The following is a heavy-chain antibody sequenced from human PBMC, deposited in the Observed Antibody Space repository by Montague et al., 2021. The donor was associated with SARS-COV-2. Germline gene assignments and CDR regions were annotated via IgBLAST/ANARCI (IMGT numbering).Heavy chain of an antibody. CDR2: ISWDGGST. CDR1: GFTFDDYT. D-gene: IGHD1-1*01. V-gene: IGHV3-43*01. Sequence: SLRISCAASGFTFDDYTMHWVRQAPGKGLEWVSLISWDGGSTYYADSVKGRFTISRDNSKNSLYLQMNSLRTEDTALYYCAKDMGAWNYYYGMDVWGQGTTVTVSS. J-gene: IGHJ6*02. CDR3: AKDMGAWNYYYGMDV.